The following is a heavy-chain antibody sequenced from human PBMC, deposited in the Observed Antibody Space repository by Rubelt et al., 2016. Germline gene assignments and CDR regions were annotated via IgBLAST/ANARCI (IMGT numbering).Heavy chain of an antibody. CDR2: IYSGGTT. Sequence: EVQLVESGGRLIQPGGSLGLSCAASGFTVSSNSMSWVRQAPGKGLEWVSVIYSGGTTYFADSVKGRITISRDNAKSTLDLQMNRLGAEDTAVYYCATGLREAFDLWGQGTLVTVSS. V-gene: IGHV3-53*01. CDR3: ATGLREAFDL. D-gene: IGHD4-17*01. J-gene: IGHJ4*02. CDR1: GFTVSSNS.